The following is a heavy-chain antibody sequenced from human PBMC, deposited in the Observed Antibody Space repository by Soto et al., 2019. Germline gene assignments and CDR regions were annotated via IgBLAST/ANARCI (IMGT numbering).Heavy chain of an antibody. CDR2: ISGSGGST. CDR1: GFTFSSYA. CDR3: AKEDWHSSSWYY. J-gene: IGHJ4*02. Sequence: EVQQLESGGGLVQPGGSLRLSCAASGFTFSSYAMSWVRQAPGKGLEWVSAISGSGGSTYYADSVKGRFTISRDNSKDPQYLQMNSLRTEDTAVYYCAKEDWHSSSWYYWGQGTLVTVSS. D-gene: IGHD6-13*01. V-gene: IGHV3-23*01.